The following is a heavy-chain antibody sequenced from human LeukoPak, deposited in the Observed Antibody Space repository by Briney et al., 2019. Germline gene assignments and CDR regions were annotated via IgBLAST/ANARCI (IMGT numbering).Heavy chain of an antibody. D-gene: IGHD5-24*01. Sequence: PSETLSLTCTVSGGSISSYYWSWIRQPPGKGLEWIGYIYYSGSTNYNPSLKSRVTISVDTSKNQFSLKLSSVTAADTAVYYCARGRWLQTRTGQGGYFDYWGQGTLVTVSS. CDR2: IYYSGST. V-gene: IGHV4-59*12. CDR3: ARGRWLQTRTGQGGYFDY. J-gene: IGHJ4*02. CDR1: GGSISSYY.